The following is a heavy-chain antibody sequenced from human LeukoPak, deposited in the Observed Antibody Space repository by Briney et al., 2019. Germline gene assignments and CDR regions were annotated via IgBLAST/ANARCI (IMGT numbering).Heavy chain of an antibody. CDR1: GGSISSYY. V-gene: IGHV4-59*08. Sequence: SETLSLTCTVSGGSISSYYWSWIRQPPGKGLEWIGYIYYSGSTNYNPSLKSRVTISVDTSKNQFSLKLSSVTAADTAVYYCAIHYYDSSGYWDYWGQGTLVTVSS. CDR2: IYYSGST. J-gene: IGHJ4*02. CDR3: AIHYYDSSGYWDY. D-gene: IGHD3-22*01.